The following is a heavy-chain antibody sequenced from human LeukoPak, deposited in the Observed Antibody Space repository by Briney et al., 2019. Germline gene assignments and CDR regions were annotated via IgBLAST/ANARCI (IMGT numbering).Heavy chain of an antibody. CDR3: ASGVGLTLRDF. Sequence: GGSLRLSCAASGFTFSNYWMHWVRQAPGKGLVWVSRINTDGSSTTYADSVKGRFTISRDNAKNTLYLQMNSLRAEDTAVYYCASGVGLTLRDFWGQGTLLTVSS. D-gene: IGHD1-26*01. V-gene: IGHV3-74*01. CDR2: INTDGSST. J-gene: IGHJ4*02. CDR1: GFTFSNYW.